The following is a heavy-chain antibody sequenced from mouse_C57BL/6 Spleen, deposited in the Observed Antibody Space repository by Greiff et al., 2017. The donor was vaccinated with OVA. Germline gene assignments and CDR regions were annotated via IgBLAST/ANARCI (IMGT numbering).Heavy chain of an antibody. CDR2: IYPGDGDT. CDR1: GYAFSSYW. Sequence: QVQLQQSGAELVKPGASVKISCKASGYAFSSYWMNWVKQRPGKGLEWIGQIYPGDGDTNYNGKFKGKATLTADKSSSTAYMQLSSLTSEDSAVYFCARITTVVASDYYYAMDYWGQGTSVTVSS. CDR3: ARITTVVASDYYYAMDY. D-gene: IGHD1-1*01. J-gene: IGHJ4*01. V-gene: IGHV1-80*01.